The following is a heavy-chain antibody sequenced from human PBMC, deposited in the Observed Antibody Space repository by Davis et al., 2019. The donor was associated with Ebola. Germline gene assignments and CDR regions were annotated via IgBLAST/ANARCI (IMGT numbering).Heavy chain of an antibody. D-gene: IGHD3-9*01. CDR2: IYPGDSDT. V-gene: IGHV5-51*01. Sequence: KVSCKGSGYSFTSYWIGWVRQMPGKGLEWMGIIYPGDSDTRYSPSFQGQVTISADKSISTAYLQWSSLTASDTAMYYCARQGRRYDILTGTTFYYYMDVWGKGTTVTVSS. CDR3: ARQGRRYDILTGTTFYYYMDV. CDR1: GYSFTSYW. J-gene: IGHJ6*03.